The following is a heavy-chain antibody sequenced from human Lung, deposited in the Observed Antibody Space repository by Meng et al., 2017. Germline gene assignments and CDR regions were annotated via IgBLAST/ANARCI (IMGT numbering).Heavy chain of an antibody. CDR2: INHSGST. Sequence: VRLRQWGAGLFKPSATPSLTCVVSDGSFNDYYWGWIRQPPGKGLEGIGEINHSGSTNYNPSLESRATISVDTSQNNLSLKLSSVTAADSAVYYCARGPTTMAHDFDYWGQGTLVTVSS. CDR1: DGSFNDYY. CDR3: ARGPTTMAHDFDY. V-gene: IGHV4-34*01. D-gene: IGHD4-11*01. J-gene: IGHJ4*02.